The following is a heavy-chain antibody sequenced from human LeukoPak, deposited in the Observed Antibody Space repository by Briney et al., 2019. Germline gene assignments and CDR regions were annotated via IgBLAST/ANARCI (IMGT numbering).Heavy chain of an antibody. CDR1: GFTLSSYA. CDR3: ARVILRFGELDY. CDR2: ISDTGNT. J-gene: IGHJ4*02. V-gene: IGHV3-23*01. D-gene: IGHD3-10*01. Sequence: GGSLRLSCAASGFTLSSYAMSWVRQAPGKGLEWVSAISDTGNTYHADSVKGRFTISRDNSKNTLFLQMKRLRPEDTAVYYCARVILRFGELDYWGQGTLVTVSS.